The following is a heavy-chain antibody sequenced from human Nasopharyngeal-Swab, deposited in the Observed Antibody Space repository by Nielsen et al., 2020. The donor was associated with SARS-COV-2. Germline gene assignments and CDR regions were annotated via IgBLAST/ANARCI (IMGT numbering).Heavy chain of an antibody. V-gene: IGHV3-73*01. J-gene: IGHJ4*02. CDR1: GFIFSESA. CDR2: IGDKAHNYAT. CDR3: TTDFYFYY. Sequence: GESLKISCAASGFIFSESAMHWVRQASGKGLEWVGRIGDKAHNYATTYGASMKGRFTISRDDSSNTAFLQMDNLKTEDPALYYCTTDFYFYYWGQGAPVTVSS.